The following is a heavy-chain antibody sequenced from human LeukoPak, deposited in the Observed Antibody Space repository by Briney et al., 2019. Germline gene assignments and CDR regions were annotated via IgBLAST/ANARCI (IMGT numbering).Heavy chain of an antibody. CDR2: IFHSGST. CDR3: AKRGSSEPFFDY. CDR1: GVSIDRSNW. Sequence: SETLSLTCAVSGVSIDRSNWWSWVRQPPGKGLEWIGEIFHSGSTHYNPSLKSRVTISVDKSKNQFSLKLTSVSAADTAVYYCAKRGSSEPFFDYWGQGTLVTVSS. J-gene: IGHJ4*02. D-gene: IGHD6-6*01. V-gene: IGHV4-4*02.